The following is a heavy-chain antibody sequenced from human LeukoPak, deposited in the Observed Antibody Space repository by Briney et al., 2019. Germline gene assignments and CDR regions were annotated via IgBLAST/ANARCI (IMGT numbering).Heavy chain of an antibody. J-gene: IGHJ4*02. CDR1: GGSVSSGSYY. V-gene: IGHV4-61*01. Sequence: PSETLSLTCTVSGGSVSSGSYYWSWIRQPPGKGLEWIGYIYYSGSTNYNPSLKSRVTISVDTSKNQFSLKLSSVTAADTAVYYCARAAYSGSYHSDYWGQGTLVTVSS. CDR2: IYYSGST. D-gene: IGHD1-26*01. CDR3: ARAAYSGSYHSDY.